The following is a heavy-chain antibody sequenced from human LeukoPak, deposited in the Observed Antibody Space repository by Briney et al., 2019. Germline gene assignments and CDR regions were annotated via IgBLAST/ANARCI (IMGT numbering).Heavy chain of an antibody. CDR1: GYTFTSYG. D-gene: IGHD3-3*01. V-gene: IGHV1-2*06. J-gene: IGHJ5*02. Sequence: ASVKVSCKASGYTFTSYGISWVRQAPGQGLEWMGRINPNSGGTNYAQKFQGRVTMTRDTSISTAYMELSRLRSDDTAVYYCARESYSGVWSGYYWSVDPWGQGTLVTVSS. CDR2: INPNSGGT. CDR3: ARESYSGVWSGYYWSVDP.